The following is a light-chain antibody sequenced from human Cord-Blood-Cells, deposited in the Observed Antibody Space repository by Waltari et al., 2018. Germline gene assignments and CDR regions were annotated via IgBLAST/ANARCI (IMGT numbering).Light chain of an antibody. V-gene: IGLV1-40*01. CDR2: GNS. Sequence: QSVLTQPPSVSGAPGQRVTISCTWSSSNIGAGYYAPWYQQPHGTAPKLLIFGNSNRPAGVPDRFSGSKSGTSASLAITGLQAEDEADYYCQSYDSSLSGYDFGTGTKVTVL. J-gene: IGLJ1*01. CDR1: SSNIGAGYY. CDR3: QSYDSSLSGYD.